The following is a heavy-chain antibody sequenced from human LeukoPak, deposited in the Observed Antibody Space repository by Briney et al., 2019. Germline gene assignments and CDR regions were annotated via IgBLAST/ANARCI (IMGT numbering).Heavy chain of an antibody. D-gene: IGHD3-10*01. Sequence: GGSLRLSCAASGFTFSTYSMNWVRQAPGKGLEWVSYIDTSGTTMYYADSVKGRFTISRDNAKNSLYLQMNSLRAEDTAVYYCASSSDIYGSGSYFNSLGDVWGKGTTVSISS. CDR2: IDTSGTTM. CDR1: GFTFSTYS. CDR3: ASSSDIYGSGSYFNSLGDV. J-gene: IGHJ6*04. V-gene: IGHV3-48*01.